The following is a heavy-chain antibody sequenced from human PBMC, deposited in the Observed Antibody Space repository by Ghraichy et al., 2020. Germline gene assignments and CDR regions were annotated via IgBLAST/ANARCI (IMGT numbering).Heavy chain of an antibody. CDR3: AKDFSILQWFGGPNDL. D-gene: IGHD3-10*01. CDR1: GFTFTTSA. Sequence: LTCAASGFTFTTSAMSWVRQAPGKGLEWVSGINGGGDSAYYADTVKGRFTISRDNSKNTLYLQMNSLRVEDTATYYCAKDFSILQWFGGPNDLWGQGTLVTVSS. J-gene: IGHJ5*02. V-gene: IGHV3-23*01. CDR2: INGGGDSA.